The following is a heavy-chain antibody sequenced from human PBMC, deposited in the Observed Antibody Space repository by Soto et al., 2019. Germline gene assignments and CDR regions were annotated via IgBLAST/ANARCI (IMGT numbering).Heavy chain of an antibody. D-gene: IGHD1-26*01. V-gene: IGHV1-3*05. J-gene: IGHJ6*02. Sequence: QVQLVQSGAEEKKPGASVKVSCKASGYTFTSYAMHWVRQAPGQRLEWMGWINAGNGNTKYSQKFQGRVTITRDTSASTAYMELSGLRSEDTAVYYCASSATTADYYYGMDVWGQGTTVTVSS. CDR1: GYTFTSYA. CDR2: INAGNGNT. CDR3: ASSATTADYYYGMDV.